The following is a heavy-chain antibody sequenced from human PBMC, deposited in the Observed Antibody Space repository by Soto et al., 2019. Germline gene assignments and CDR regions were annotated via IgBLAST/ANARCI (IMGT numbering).Heavy chain of an antibody. CDR1: GFTFSNYG. J-gene: IGHJ6*02. V-gene: IGHV3-33*01. D-gene: IGHD1-26*01. CDR3: ASDLVGASDTYGLDV. CDR2: IWHDGNNK. Sequence: GGSLRLSCAASGFTFSNYGMHWVRQAPGKGLEWVAIIWHDGNNKYYADSVRGRFIISRDNSKNRLYLQMNSLRAEDTAVYYCASDLVGASDTYGLDVWGQGTPVTVSS.